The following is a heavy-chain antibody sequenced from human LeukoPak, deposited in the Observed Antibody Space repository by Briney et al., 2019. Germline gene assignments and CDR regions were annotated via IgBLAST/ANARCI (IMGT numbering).Heavy chain of an antibody. J-gene: IGHJ5*02. CDR1: GGSFSSYY. CDR2: VNYSGGT. Sequence: SETLSLTCAVYGGSFSSYYWTWIRQPPGKGLEWIGEVNYSGGTKYNPSLKSRVTISVDTSKNQFSLKLSSVTAADTAVYYCASTGEYSSSFHWFDPWGQGTLVTVSS. CDR3: ASTGEYSSSFHWFDP. D-gene: IGHD6-6*01. V-gene: IGHV4-34*01.